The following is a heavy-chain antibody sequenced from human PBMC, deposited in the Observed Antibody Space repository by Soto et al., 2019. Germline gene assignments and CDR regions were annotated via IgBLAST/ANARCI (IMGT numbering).Heavy chain of an antibody. CDR2: IYYSGST. J-gene: IGHJ4*02. D-gene: IGHD3-22*01. V-gene: IGHV4-39*01. CDR1: GGSISSSSYY. Sequence: QLQLQESGPGLVKPSETLSLTCTVSGGSISSSSYYWGWIRQPPGKGLEWIGSIYYSGSTYYNPSLKSRVTVSVDTSENQFSLKLSSVTAADTAVYYWAREGTYYYDSSGYYHGIDYWGQGTLVTVSS. CDR3: AREGTYYYDSSGYYHGIDY.